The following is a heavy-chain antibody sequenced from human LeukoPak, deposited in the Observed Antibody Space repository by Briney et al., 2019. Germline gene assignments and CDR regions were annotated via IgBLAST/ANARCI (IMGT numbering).Heavy chain of an antibody. V-gene: IGHV4-59*01. CDR2: IYYSGST. Sequence: PSETLSLTCTVSGGSISSYYWSWIRQPPGKVLEWIGYIYYSGSTNYNPSLKSRVTISVDTSKNQFSLKLSSVTAADTAVYYCAVGYYYDSSGYNWFAPWGQGTLVTVSS. CDR1: GGSISSYY. J-gene: IGHJ5*02. CDR3: AVGYYYDSSGYNWFAP. D-gene: IGHD3-22*01.